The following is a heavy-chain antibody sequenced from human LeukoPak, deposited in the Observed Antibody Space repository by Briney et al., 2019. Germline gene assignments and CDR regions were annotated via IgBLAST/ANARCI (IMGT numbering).Heavy chain of an antibody. D-gene: IGHD3-10*01. CDR2: ISSSSSYT. J-gene: IGHJ5*02. V-gene: IGHV3-11*03. CDR1: GFTFSDYY. CDR3: ARLPEVGEVWPNWFDP. Sequence: GGSLRLSCAASGFTFSDYYMSWIRQAPGKGLEWVSYISSSSSYTNYADSVKGRFTISRDNAKNSLYLQMNSLRAEDTAVYYCARLPEVGEVWPNWFDPWGQGTLVTVSS.